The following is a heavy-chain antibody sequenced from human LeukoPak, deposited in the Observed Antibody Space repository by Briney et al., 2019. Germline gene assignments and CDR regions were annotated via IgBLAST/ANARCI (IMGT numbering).Heavy chain of an antibody. D-gene: IGHD3-22*01. CDR2: IIPIFGTA. J-gene: IGHJ4*02. CDR3: ARLTYYDSSGYPPSGFDY. Sequence: SVKVSCKASGGTFSSYAISWVRQAPGQGLEWMGGIIPIFGTANYAQKFQGRVTITADESTSTAYMELSSLRSEDTAVYYCARLTYYDSSGYPPSGFDYWGQGTLVTVSS. V-gene: IGHV1-69*13. CDR1: GGTFSSYA.